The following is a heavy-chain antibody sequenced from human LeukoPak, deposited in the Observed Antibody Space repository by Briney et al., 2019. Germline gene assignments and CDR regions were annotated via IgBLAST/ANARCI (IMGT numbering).Heavy chain of an antibody. CDR1: GFTFSDHY. V-gene: IGHV3-11*01. Sequence: GGSLRLSCAASGFTFSDHYMRWIRQAPGKGLEWVSYIRSGGNTIHYAHSVKGRFTISRDNAKNSLYLQMNSLRAEDTAVYYCARDAGYCSSRTCFYYYYIDVWGEGTTVTVSS. J-gene: IGHJ6*03. CDR2: IRSGGNTI. CDR3: ARDAGYCSSRTCFYYYYIDV. D-gene: IGHD2-15*01.